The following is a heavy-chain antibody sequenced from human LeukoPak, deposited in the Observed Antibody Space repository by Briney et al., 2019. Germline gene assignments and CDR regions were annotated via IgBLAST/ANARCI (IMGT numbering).Heavy chain of an antibody. CDR2: IYTSGST. CDR3: ARGHRPGYEGYYFDY. D-gene: IGHD3-16*01. J-gene: IGHJ4*02. V-gene: IGHV4-4*07. Sequence: SETLSLTCTVSGGSISFYYWSWIRQPAGKGLEWIGRIYTSGSTNYNPSLKSRVTMSVDTSKNQFSLKLSSVTAADTAVYFCARGHRPGYEGYYFDYWGQGTLVTVSS. CDR1: GGSISFYY.